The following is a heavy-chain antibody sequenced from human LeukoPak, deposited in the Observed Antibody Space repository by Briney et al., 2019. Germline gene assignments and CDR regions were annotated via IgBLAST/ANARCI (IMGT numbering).Heavy chain of an antibody. CDR2: ISGSGVTA. J-gene: IGHJ4*02. CDR3: AKILEIYYESLDY. D-gene: IGHD1-26*01. CDR1: GFPFCNYA. Sequence: GGSLRLSFAAPGFPFCNYAMSWGRQAPGEGLEWVSTISGSGVTAHYADSVKGRFTISRDNAKNTLFLQMDSLRAEDTAVYYCAKILEIYYESLDYWGQGTLVTVSS. V-gene: IGHV3-23*01.